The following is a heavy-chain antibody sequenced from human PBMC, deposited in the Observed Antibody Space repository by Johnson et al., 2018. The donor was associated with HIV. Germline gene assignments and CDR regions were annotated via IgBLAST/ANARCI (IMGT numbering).Heavy chain of an antibody. J-gene: IGHJ3*02. D-gene: IGHD6-13*01. V-gene: IGHV3-33*08. CDR2: IWYDGGNK. CDR3: ARGGWVFDAFDI. Sequence: QVQLVESGGGVVQPGRSLRLSCAASGFTFSSYGMHWVRQAPGKGLEWVAVIWYDGGNKYYADSVKGRFTISRENARYSLYLEMNSLRAEDTAVYYCARGGWVFDAFDIWGQGTMVTVSS. CDR1: GFTFSSYG.